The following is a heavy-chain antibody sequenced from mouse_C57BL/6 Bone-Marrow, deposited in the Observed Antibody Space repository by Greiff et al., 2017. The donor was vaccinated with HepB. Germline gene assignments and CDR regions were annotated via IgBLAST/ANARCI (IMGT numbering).Heavy chain of an antibody. J-gene: IGHJ1*03. CDR2: ISSGGSYT. V-gene: IGHV5-6*02. D-gene: IGHD2-5*01. CDR3: ARRNYSNPYWYFDV. CDR1: GFTFSSYG. Sequence: EVKVVESGGDLVKPGGSLKLSCAASGFTFSSYGMSWVRQTPDKRLEWVATISSGGSYTYYPDSVKGRFTISRDNAKNTLYLQMSSLKSEDTAMYYCARRNYSNPYWYFDVWGTGTTVTVSS.